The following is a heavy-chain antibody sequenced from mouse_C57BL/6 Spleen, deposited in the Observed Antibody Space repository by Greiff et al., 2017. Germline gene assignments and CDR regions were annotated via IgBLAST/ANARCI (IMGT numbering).Heavy chain of an antibody. V-gene: IGHV1-76*01. CDR1: GYTFTDYY. J-gene: IGHJ1*03. Sequence: QVQLKQSGAELVRPGASVKLSCKASGYTFTDYYINWVKQRPGQGLEWIARIYPGSGNTYYNEKFKGKATLTAEKSSSTAYMQLSSLTSEDSAVYFCARSSNKGYFDVWGTGTTVTVSS. CDR2: IYPGSGNT. CDR3: ARSSNKGYFDV.